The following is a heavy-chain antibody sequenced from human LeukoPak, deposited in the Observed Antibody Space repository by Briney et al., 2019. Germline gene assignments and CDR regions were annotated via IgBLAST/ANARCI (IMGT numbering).Heavy chain of an antibody. CDR1: GGSISSYY. D-gene: IGHD6-19*01. V-gene: IGHV4-59*01. Sequence: SSQTLSLTCTVSGGSISSYYWSWIRQPPGKGLEWIGYIYYSGSTNYNPSLKSRVTISVDTSKNQFSLKLSSVTAADTAVYYCAGVRLGQWLPYYFDYWGQGTLVTVSS. CDR3: AGVRLGQWLPYYFDY. CDR2: IYYSGST. J-gene: IGHJ4*02.